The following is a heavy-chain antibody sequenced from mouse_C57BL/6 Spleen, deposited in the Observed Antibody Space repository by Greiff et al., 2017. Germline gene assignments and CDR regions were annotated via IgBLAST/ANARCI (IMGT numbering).Heavy chain of an antibody. CDR2: IYPSDSET. J-gene: IGHJ4*01. CDR3: ASFLYAMDY. V-gene: IGHV1-61*01. Sequence: QVQLQQPGAELVRPGSSVKLSCKASGYTFTSYWMDWVKQRPGQGLEWIGNIYPSDSETHYNQKFKDKATLTVDKASSTAYMQLSSLTSEDSAVYYCASFLYAMDYWGQGTSVTVSS. CDR1: GYTFTSYW.